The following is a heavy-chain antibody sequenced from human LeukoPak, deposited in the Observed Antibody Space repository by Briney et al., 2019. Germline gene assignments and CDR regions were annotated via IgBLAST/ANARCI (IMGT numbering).Heavy chain of an antibody. Sequence: SQTLSLTCTVSGGSISSGGYYWTWIRQHPGKGLEWIGYIYYSGSTYYNPSLKSRVTISVDTSKNQFSLKLSSVTAADTAVYYCARVYYDSSGYSLDYWGQGTPVTVSS. D-gene: IGHD3-22*01. CDR1: GGSISSGGYY. CDR2: IYYSGST. J-gene: IGHJ4*02. CDR3: ARVYYDSSGYSLDY. V-gene: IGHV4-31*03.